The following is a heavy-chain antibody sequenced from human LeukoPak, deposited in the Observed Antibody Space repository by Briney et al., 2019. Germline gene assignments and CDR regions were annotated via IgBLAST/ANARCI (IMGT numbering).Heavy chain of an antibody. D-gene: IGHD1-1*01. V-gene: IGHV3-21*01. J-gene: IGHJ4*02. Sequence: MTGGTLRLSCAASGFSFRSYPMDWFRQAPGKGLDWVSSITGSSSYISYADSVKGRFTISRDNAENSLFLQMNSLRPEDTAVYFCARDRLEGGETFDSWGQGTLVTVSS. CDR2: ITGSSSYI. CDR1: GFSFRSYP. CDR3: ARDRLEGGETFDS.